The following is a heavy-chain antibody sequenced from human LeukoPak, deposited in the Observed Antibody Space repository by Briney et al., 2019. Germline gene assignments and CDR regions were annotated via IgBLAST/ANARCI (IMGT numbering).Heavy chain of an antibody. J-gene: IGHJ3*01. D-gene: IGHD1-26*01. CDR1: GGSFSSYY. CDR3: TRALSGTYLGDAFDL. V-gene: IGHV4-4*07. Sequence: PSETLSLTCTVSGGSFSSYYWSWIRQPAGKGLEWIGRIYTSGSNTYNPYLKSRVTMSVDTSKNQFSLKLSSVTAADTAMYYCTRALSGTYLGDAFDLWRQGTMVTVSP. CDR2: IYTSGSN.